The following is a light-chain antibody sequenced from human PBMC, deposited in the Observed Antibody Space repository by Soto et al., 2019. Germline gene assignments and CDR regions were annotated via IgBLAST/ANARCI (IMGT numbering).Light chain of an antibody. V-gene: IGLV2-14*01. Sequence: QSVLAQPASVSGSPGQAITISCTGTSNDIGIYKYVSWYQQHPGKAPKLIIYDVNNRPSGISSRFSGSKSGNTASLTISGLQAEDEADYYCNSLTLTSTRYVFGNGTKVTVL. J-gene: IGLJ1*01. CDR1: SNDIGIYKY. CDR3: NSLTLTSTRYV. CDR2: DVN.